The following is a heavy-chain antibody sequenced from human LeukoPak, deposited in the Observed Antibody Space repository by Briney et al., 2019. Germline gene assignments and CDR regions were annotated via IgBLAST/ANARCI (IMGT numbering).Heavy chain of an antibody. D-gene: IGHD2-15*01. CDR2: IYHSGST. Sequence: PSQTLSLTCAVSGGSISSGGYPWSWIRQPPGKGLEWIGHIYHSGSTYYNPSLKSRVTISVDTSKNQFSLKLSSVTAADTAVYYCARGGSGGSCYNYWGQGTLVTVSS. CDR1: GGSISSGGYP. CDR3: ARGGSGGSCYNY. J-gene: IGHJ4*02. V-gene: IGHV4-30-2*01.